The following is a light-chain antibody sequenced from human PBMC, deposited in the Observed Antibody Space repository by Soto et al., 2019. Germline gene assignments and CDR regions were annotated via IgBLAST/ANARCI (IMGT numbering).Light chain of an antibody. CDR3: QQRNNWVT. V-gene: IGKV3-11*01. CDR2: DAF. J-gene: IGKJ4*01. Sequence: EVVLTQSPVTLSLSPGERATLSSRARQNINNYLAWYQQKPGQPPRLLIYDAFNRATGIPARFSGSGSGTDFILTISSLEPEDFGVYYCQQRNNWVTFGGGTKVEIK. CDR1: QNINNY.